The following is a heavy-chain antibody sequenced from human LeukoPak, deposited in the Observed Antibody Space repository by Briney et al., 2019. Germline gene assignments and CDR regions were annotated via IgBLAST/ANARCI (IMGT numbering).Heavy chain of an antibody. V-gene: IGHV3-7*01. CDR2: IKQDGSEK. CDR3: AIPEVCSSTSCYLDLDY. Sequence: GGSLRLSCAASGFTFSTYAMHWVRQAPGKGLEWVANIKQDGSEKYYVDSVKGRFTISRDNSKNTLYLQMNSLRAEDTAVYYCAIPEVCSSTSCYLDLDYWGQGTLVTVSS. D-gene: IGHD2-2*01. CDR1: GFTFSTYA. J-gene: IGHJ4*02.